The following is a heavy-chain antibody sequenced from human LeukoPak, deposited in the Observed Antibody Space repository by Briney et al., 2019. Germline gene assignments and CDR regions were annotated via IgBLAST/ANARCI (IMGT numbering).Heavy chain of an antibody. J-gene: IGHJ3*02. CDR3: ARESVVPAAMGYAFDI. D-gene: IGHD2-2*01. Sequence: SQTLSLTCTVSGGSISSGDYYLSWIRQPPVKGLEWIGYIYYSGSTYYNPSLKSRVTTSVDTSKNQFSLKLSSVTAADTAVYYCARESVVPAAMGYAFDIWGQGTMVTVSS. CDR2: IYYSGST. V-gene: IGHV4-30-4*08. CDR1: GGSISSGDYY.